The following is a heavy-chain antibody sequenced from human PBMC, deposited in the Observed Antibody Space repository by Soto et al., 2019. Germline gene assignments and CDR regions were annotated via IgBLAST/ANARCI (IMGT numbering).Heavy chain of an antibody. V-gene: IGHV3-49*03. CDR1: GFTFGDYA. J-gene: IGHJ3*02. CDR3: TRAGTPAIYYDSSGYIHQAFDI. CDR2: IRSKAYGGTT. D-gene: IGHD3-22*01. Sequence: GGSLRLSCTASGFTFGDYAMSWFRQAPGKGLEWVGFIRSKAYGGTTEYAASVKGRFTISRDDSKSIAYLQMNSLKTEDTAVYYCTRAGTPAIYYDSSGYIHQAFDIWGQGTMVTVSS.